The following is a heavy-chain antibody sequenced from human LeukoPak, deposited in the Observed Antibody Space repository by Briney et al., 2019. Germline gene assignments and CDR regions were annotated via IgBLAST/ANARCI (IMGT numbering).Heavy chain of an antibody. CDR3: ARHGPYYTDTSGYTPLDY. CDR1: GGSFSGYY. Sequence: PSETLSLTCAVYGGSFSGYYWSWIRQPPGKGLEWIGEINHSGSTNYNPSLKSRVTISVDTSKNHFSLKLSSVTAADTAVYYCARHGPYYTDTSGYTPLDYWGQGILVTVSS. CDR2: INHSGST. J-gene: IGHJ4*02. D-gene: IGHD3-22*01. V-gene: IGHV4-34*01.